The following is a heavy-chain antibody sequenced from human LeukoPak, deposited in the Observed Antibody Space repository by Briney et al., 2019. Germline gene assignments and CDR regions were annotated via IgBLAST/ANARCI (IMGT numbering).Heavy chain of an antibody. D-gene: IGHD3-10*01. CDR2: IYPSGGT. CDR1: GGSISSYY. Sequence: SETLSLTCTVSGGSISSYYWTWIRQPAGKGQEWIGRIYPSGGTNYNPSLKSRVTMSVDTSKNQFSLKLSSVTAVDTAVYYCAGLISMVRGVTVDDWFDPWGQGTLVTVSS. CDR3: AGLISMVRGVTVDDWFDP. J-gene: IGHJ5*02. V-gene: IGHV4-4*07.